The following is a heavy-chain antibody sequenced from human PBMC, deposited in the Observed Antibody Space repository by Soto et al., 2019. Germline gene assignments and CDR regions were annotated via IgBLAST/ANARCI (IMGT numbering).Heavy chain of an antibody. J-gene: IGHJ4*02. V-gene: IGHV4-30-4*01. D-gene: IGHD3-22*01. CDR2: GCSYRGAT. CDR3: ARGYYEGSDYFVGSPIFDY. CDR1: GDSDHRGDYY. Sequence: SRTCTVSGDSDHRGDYYWTWIRKPPGKGPEWIAYGCSYRGATYYHQSLKSRLAISLGTPINQFSLKLTSVTAAGTALYYCARGYYEGSDYFVGSPIFDYWGQGSLVTVSS.